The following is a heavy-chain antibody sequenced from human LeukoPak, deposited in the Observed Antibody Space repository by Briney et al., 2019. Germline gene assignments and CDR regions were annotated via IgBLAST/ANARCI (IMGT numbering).Heavy chain of an antibody. V-gene: IGHV3-53*01. D-gene: IGHD1-26*01. Sequence: GGXLRLSCAASGFTFSSNYMSWVRQAPGKGLEWVSVIYSGGSTYYSDSVTGRFTISRDNSKNTLYLQMNSLRAEDTAVYYCARVASGSYYYPFDYWGQGTLVTVSS. J-gene: IGHJ4*02. CDR3: ARVASGSYYYPFDY. CDR1: GFTFSSNY. CDR2: IYSGGST.